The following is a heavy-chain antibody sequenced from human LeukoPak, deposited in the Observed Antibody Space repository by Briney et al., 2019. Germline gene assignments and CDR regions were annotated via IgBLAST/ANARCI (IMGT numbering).Heavy chain of an antibody. D-gene: IGHD1-26*01. Sequence: SETLSLTCTVSGGSISSSSYYWGWIRQPPGKGLEWIGSIYYSGSTYYNPSLKSRVTMSVDTSKNQFSLKLSSVTAADTAVYYCARHQVGATGYNWFDPWGQGTLVTVSS. CDR1: GGSISSSSYY. CDR2: IYYSGST. J-gene: IGHJ5*02. CDR3: ARHQVGATGYNWFDP. V-gene: IGHV4-39*01.